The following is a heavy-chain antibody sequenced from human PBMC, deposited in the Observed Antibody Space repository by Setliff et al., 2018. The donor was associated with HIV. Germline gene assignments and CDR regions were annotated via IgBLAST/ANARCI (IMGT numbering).Heavy chain of an antibody. J-gene: IGHJ4*02. CDR1: GFSISRGFF. CDR3: ATGETTVTSRLDY. CDR2: IYQRGTT. V-gene: IGHV4-38-2*01. D-gene: IGHD4-17*01. Sequence: PSETLSLTRAVSGFSISRGFFWGWGRQPTGKGLEWIGSIYQRGTTYYNPALKSRVTISVDTSKHQFSLRLTSVTAADTAVYCCATGETTVTSRLDYWGQGTLVTVSS.